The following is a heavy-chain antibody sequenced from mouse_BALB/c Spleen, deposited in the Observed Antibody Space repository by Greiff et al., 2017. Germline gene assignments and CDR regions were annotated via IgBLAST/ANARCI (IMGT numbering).Heavy chain of an antibody. CDR1: GYSFTSYW. V-gene: IGHV1S126*01. CDR3: ARFPYFDY. Sequence: VKLMESGPQLVRPGASVKISCKASGYSFTSYWMHWVKQRPGQGLEWIGMIDPSDSETRLNQKFKDKATLTVDKSSSTAYMQLSSPTSEDSAVYYCARFPYFDYWGQGTTLTVSS. CDR2: IDPSDSET. J-gene: IGHJ2*01.